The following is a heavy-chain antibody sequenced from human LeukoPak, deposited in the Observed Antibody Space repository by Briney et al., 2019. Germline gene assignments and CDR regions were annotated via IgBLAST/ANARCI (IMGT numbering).Heavy chain of an antibody. J-gene: IGHJ4*02. D-gene: IGHD6-13*01. CDR3: ATDLDSSSWAF. CDR1: GFTFSSYA. V-gene: IGHV3-30-3*01. CDR2: ISYDGSNK. Sequence: GGSLRLSCAASGFTFSSYAMHWVRQAPGKGLEWVAVISYDGSNKYYADSVKGRFTISRDNSKNTLYLQMNSLRAEDTAVYYCATDLDSSSWAFGGQGTLVTVSS.